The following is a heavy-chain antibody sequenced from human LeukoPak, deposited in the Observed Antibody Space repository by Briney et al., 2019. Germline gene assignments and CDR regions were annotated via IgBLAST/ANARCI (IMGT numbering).Heavy chain of an antibody. CDR3: AKALVPRVGQWLAFDY. Sequence: GGSLRLSCAASGFTFSSYAMSWVRQAPGKGLEWVSAISGSGGSTYYADSVKGRFTISRDNSKNTLYLQMNSLRAEDTALYYCAKALVPRVGQWLAFDYWGQGTLVTVSS. CDR2: ISGSGGST. J-gene: IGHJ4*02. CDR1: GFTFSSYA. V-gene: IGHV3-23*01. D-gene: IGHD6-19*01.